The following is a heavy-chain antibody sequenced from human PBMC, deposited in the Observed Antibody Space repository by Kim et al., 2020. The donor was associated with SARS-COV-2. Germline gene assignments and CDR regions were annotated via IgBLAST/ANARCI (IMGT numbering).Heavy chain of an antibody. Sequence: SVKVSCKASGGTFSSYAISWVRQAPGQGLEWMGGIIPIFGTANYAQKFQGRVTITADESTSTAYMELSSLRSEDTAVYYCARDRRYYDSMGLDAFDIWGQGTMVTVSS. V-gene: IGHV1-69*13. D-gene: IGHD3-22*01. CDR1: GGTFSSYA. CDR3: ARDRRYYDSMGLDAFDI. CDR2: IIPIFGTA. J-gene: IGHJ3*02.